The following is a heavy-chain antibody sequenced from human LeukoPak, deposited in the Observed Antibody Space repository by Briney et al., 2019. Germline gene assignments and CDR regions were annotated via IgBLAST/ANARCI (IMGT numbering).Heavy chain of an antibody. Sequence: ASAKVSCKASGYSFTDHYMHWVRQAPGQGLEWMGWININSGGTRFPRKFQGRVTMTRDTSVSTAYMELSRLRSDDTAVYYCARLTGNREFDYWGQGALVTVSS. CDR1: GYSFTDHY. CDR2: ININSGGT. J-gene: IGHJ4*02. D-gene: IGHD7-27*01. V-gene: IGHV1-2*02. CDR3: ARLTGNREFDY.